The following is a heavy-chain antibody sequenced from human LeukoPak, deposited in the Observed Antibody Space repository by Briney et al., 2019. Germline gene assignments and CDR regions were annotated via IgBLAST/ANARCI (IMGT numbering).Heavy chain of an antibody. CDR3: AGSSGPNWFDP. CDR1: GFTFSSYW. CDR2: IRSDGSIT. J-gene: IGHJ5*02. V-gene: IGHV3-74*01. Sequence: GGSLRLSCAASGFTFSSYWMHWVRQAPGKGLVWVSRIRSDGSITSYADAVKGRFTVSRDNAKNTLYLQMNSLRAEDTAVYYCAGSSGPNWFDPWGQGTRVTVSS. D-gene: IGHD3-22*01.